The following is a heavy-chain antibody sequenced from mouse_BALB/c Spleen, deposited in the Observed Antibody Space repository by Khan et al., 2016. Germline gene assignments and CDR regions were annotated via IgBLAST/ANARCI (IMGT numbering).Heavy chain of an antibody. CDR1: GYTFSRYW. V-gene: IGHV1-9*01. CDR2: ILPGSGRT. Sequence: QVQLQQSGAELMKPGASVKISCKAPGYTFSRYWIEWVKQRPGHGLEWIGEILPGSGRTNYNEKFKGKATFTADTSSNTAYMRLSSLTSEDSAVYFGARELGYWGQGTSVNVSS. J-gene: IGHJ4*01. CDR3: ARELGY.